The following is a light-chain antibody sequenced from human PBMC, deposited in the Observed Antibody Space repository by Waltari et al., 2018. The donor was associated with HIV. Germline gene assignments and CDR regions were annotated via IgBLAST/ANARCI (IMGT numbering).Light chain of an antibody. J-gene: IGLJ3*02. CDR2: KDT. V-gene: IGLV3-25*03. CDR3: QSADSSGTWV. Sequence: SYELTQPPSVSVSPGQTARITCSGDALPKQYAYWYHQKPGQAPGLAIYKDTGRPSGIPERFSGSSSGTTVTLTISGVQAEDEADYYCQSADSSGTWVFGGGTKLTVL. CDR1: ALPKQY.